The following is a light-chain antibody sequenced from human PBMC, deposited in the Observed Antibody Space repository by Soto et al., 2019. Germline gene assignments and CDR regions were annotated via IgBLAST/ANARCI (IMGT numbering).Light chain of an antibody. CDR3: SSYTSSSTLV. CDR1: SSDVGGYKY. J-gene: IGLJ1*01. CDR2: EVS. V-gene: IGLV2-14*01. Sequence: QSALTQPASVSGSPGQSITISCTGTSSDVGGYKYVSWYQQHPGKAPKLMIYEVSNRPSGVSNRFSGSKSGNTASLTISRLQAEDEADYYCSSYTSSSTLVFGTGTKVTFL.